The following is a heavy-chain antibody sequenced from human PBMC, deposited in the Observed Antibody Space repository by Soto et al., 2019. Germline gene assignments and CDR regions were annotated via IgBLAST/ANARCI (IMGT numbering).Heavy chain of an antibody. D-gene: IGHD2-2*01. CDR3: ARGSGRRCSSTSCYLG. CDR2: ISSSSSTI. J-gene: IGHJ4*02. Sequence: EVQLVESGGGLVQPGGSLRLSCAASGFTFSSYSMNWVRQAPGKGLEWVSYISSSSSTIYYADSVKGRFTISRDNAKNPLYLQMNCLRAEDTAVYYCARGSGRRCSSTSCYLGWGQGTLVTVSS. CDR1: GFTFSSYS. V-gene: IGHV3-48*01.